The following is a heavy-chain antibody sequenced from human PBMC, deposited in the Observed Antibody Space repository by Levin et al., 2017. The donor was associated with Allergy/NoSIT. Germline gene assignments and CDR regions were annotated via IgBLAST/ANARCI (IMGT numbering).Heavy chain of an antibody. CDR1: GASIRTYY. CDR3: ARSPLHLLYFDY. J-gene: IGHJ4*02. CDR2: MSNSGRS. V-gene: IGHV4-4*07. D-gene: IGHD2-15*01. Sequence: SETLSLTCTVSGASIRTYYWSWIRQPAGKGLEWVGFMSNSGRSNSNPSLKSRVTISLDTSKNQFSLRLTSVTAADTAMYYWARSPLHLLYFDYWGQGTLVTVSS.